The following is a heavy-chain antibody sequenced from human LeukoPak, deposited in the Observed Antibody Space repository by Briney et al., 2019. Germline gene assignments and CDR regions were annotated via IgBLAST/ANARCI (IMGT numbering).Heavy chain of an antibody. CDR2: IYYSGST. J-gene: IGHJ3*02. CDR3: ARYCSSTSCYTTDAFDI. D-gene: IGHD2-2*02. CDR1: GGSISSSSYY. Sequence: TSETLSLTCTVSGGSISSSSYYWGWIRQPPGKGLEWIGSIYYSGSTYYNPSLKSRVTISVDTSKNQFSLKLSSVTAADTAVYYCARYCSSTSCYTTDAFDIWGQGTMVTVSS. V-gene: IGHV4-39*01.